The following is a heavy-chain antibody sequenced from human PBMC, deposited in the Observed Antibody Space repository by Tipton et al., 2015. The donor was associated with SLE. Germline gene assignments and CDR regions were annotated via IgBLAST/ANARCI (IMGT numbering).Heavy chain of an antibody. CDR1: GGSFSGYY. J-gene: IGHJ4*02. D-gene: IGHD1-26*01. V-gene: IGHV4-34*01. CDR3: ARDQGELVLDY. Sequence: TLSLTCAVYGGSFSGYYWSWIRQPPGKGLEWIGEINHSGSTNYNPSLKSRVTMSVDTSKNQFSLKLSSVTAADTAVYYCARDQGELVLDYWGQGTLVTVSS. CDR2: INHSGST.